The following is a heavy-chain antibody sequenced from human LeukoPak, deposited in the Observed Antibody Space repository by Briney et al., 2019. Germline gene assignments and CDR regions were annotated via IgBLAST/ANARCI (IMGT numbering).Heavy chain of an antibody. CDR2: INPKSGGA. V-gene: IGHV1-2*02. CDR1: GYTVTGYS. Sequence: ASVKVSCKASGYTVTGYSMHWVRQAPGQGLEWMGCINPKSGGANYAQKFQGRVTMTRDTSISTAYMELSRLSSDDTAVYYCARAWDIVVYRIDYWGQGTLVTVSS. CDR3: ARAWDIVVYRIDY. J-gene: IGHJ4*02. D-gene: IGHD2-2*01.